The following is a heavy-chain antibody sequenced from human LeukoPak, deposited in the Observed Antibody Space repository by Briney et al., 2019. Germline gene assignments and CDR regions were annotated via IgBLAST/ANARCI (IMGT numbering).Heavy chain of an antibody. J-gene: IGHJ5*02. CDR1: GYTVNGYY. D-gene: IGHD3-9*01. CDR3: ARELDEGYDILTGVFDP. V-gene: IGHV1-2*02. Sequence: GASVKVSCKASGYTVNGYYMHWVRQAPGQGLEWMGWINPNSGGTNYAQKFQGRVTMTRDTSISKAYMALSRLRSDDTAVYYCARELDEGYDILTGVFDPWGQGTLVTVSS. CDR2: INPNSGGT.